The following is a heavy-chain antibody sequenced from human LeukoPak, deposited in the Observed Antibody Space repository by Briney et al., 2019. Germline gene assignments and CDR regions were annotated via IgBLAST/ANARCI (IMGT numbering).Heavy chain of an antibody. J-gene: IGHJ4*02. Sequence: SQTLSLTCTVSGGSISSGGYYWSWIRQHPGKGLEWIGYIYYSGSTYYNPSLKSRVTISVDTSKSQFSLKLSSVTAADTAVYYCARSSSSYYFDYWGQGTLVTVSS. CDR3: ARSSSSYYFDY. V-gene: IGHV4-31*03. D-gene: IGHD6-6*01. CDR1: GGSISSGGYY. CDR2: IYYSGST.